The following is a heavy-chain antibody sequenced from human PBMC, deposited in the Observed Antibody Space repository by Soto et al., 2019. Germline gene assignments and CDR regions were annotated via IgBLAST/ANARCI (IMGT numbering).Heavy chain of an antibody. J-gene: IGHJ4*01. CDR3: ATSRISIAVAGETXYYFDY. V-gene: IGHV1-2*04. Sequence: GASVKVSCKASGYIFTGYYMHWVRQAPGQGLEWMGWINPNSGDTNYTQKFQGWVTMTRDTSISTAYMELSRLRSDDTAVYYCATSRISIAVAGETXYYFDYWG. CDR1: GYIFTGYY. D-gene: IGHD6-19*01. CDR2: INPNSGDT.